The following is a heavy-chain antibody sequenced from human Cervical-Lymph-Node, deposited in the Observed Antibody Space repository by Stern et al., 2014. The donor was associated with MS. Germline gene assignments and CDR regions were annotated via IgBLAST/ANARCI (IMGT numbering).Heavy chain of an antibody. CDR3: ARGDPKTPPHWFDS. CDR1: SGSINGGGYY. V-gene: IGHV4-31*03. Sequence: QVQLQESGPGLVKPSQTLSLTCSVSSGSINGGGYYWSWIRQFPGKGLEWIGSISHSGTTYYNPSLTSRLTMSVDSSKNQSSLKVSSVTAADTAVYFCARGDPKTPPHWFDSWGQGTLVTVSS. J-gene: IGHJ5*01. CDR2: ISHSGTT.